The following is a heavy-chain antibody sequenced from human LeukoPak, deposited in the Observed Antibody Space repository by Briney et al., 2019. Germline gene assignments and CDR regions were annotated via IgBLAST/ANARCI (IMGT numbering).Heavy chain of an antibody. CDR2: IYHNGNS. CDR3: ASARWDV. V-gene: IGHV4-34*01. D-gene: IGHD4-17*01. CDR1: GFTFSTYV. Sequence: GSLRLSCAASGFTFSTYVMSWVRQAPGKGLEWIGEIYHNGNSNYNPSLWSRVTISVDTSKNQFSLRLTSVTAADTAVYYCASARWDVWGRGTTVTVSS. J-gene: IGHJ6*02.